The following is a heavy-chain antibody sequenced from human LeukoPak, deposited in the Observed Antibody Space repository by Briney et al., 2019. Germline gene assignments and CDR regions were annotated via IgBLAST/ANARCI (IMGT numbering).Heavy chain of an antibody. CDR1: GFTFSSYS. CDR3: ARAESEQTFRIFAVYNFHFDF. CDR2: ISSSSSYI. D-gene: IGHD3-3*01. J-gene: IGHJ4*02. Sequence: KTGGSLRLSCAASGFTFSSYSMNWVRQAPGKGLEWVSSISSSSSYIYYADSVKGRFTISRDNAKNSLYLQMNSLRAEDTAVYYCARAESEQTFRIFAVYNFHFDFWGQGTQVGVSS. V-gene: IGHV3-21*01.